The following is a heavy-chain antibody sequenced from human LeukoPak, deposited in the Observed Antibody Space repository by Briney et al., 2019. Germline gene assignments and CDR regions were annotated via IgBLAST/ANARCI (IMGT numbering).Heavy chain of an antibody. J-gene: IGHJ4*02. V-gene: IGHV3-21*01. CDR3: ARANYGDYTFDY. CDR2: ISSSSSYI. D-gene: IGHD4-17*01. Sequence: GGSLRLSCAASGFTFSSYSMNWVRQAPGKGLEWVSSISSSSSYIYYADSVKGRFTISRDNAKNSLYLQMNSLRAEDTAVYYCARANYGDYTFDYWGQGTLVTVSS. CDR1: GFTFSSYS.